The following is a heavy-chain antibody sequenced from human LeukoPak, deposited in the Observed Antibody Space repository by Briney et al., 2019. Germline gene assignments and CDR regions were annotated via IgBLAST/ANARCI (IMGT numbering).Heavy chain of an antibody. D-gene: IGHD3-22*01. Sequence: GGSLSLSCAASGFTFSSYAMSWVRQAPGKGLEWVSAISGSGGSTYYADSVKGRFTISRDNSKNTLYLQMNSLRAEDTAVYYCAKGPTYYYDSSGSYYFDYWGQGTLVTVSS. J-gene: IGHJ4*02. V-gene: IGHV3-23*01. CDR2: ISGSGGST. CDR1: GFTFSSYA. CDR3: AKGPTYYYDSSGSYYFDY.